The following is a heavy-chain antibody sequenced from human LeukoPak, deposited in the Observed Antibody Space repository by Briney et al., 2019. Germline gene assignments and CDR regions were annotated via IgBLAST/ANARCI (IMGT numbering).Heavy chain of an antibody. Sequence: SEALSLTCAVYGGSFSGYYWSWIRQPPGKGLEWIGEINHSGSTNYDPSLKSRVTMSVDTSKNQFSLKLSSVTAADTAVYYCARGGGPRGDYFDYWSQGTLVTVSS. CDR1: GGSFSGYY. J-gene: IGHJ4*02. CDR2: INHSGST. V-gene: IGHV4-34*01. CDR3: ARGGGPRGDYFDY. D-gene: IGHD3-16*01.